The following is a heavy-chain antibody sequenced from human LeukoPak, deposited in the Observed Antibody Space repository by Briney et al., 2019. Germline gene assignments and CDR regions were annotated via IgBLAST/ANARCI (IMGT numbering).Heavy chain of an antibody. CDR1: GFTVRSNY. Sequence: PGGSLRLSCAASGFTVRSNYMSWVRQAPGKGLEGVSVIYSGGTTYYADSVKGRFTISRDNSKNTLYLQMNSLRAEDTAVYYCARGTIYSPRGEDFWGQGTLVTVSS. V-gene: IGHV3-53*01. CDR3: ARGTIYSPRGEDF. J-gene: IGHJ4*02. D-gene: IGHD5-12*01. CDR2: IYSGGTT.